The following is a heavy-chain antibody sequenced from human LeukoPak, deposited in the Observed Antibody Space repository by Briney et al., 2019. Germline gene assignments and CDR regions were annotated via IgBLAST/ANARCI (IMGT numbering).Heavy chain of an antibody. CDR1: GFTFSSYS. CDR3: ASISSGYYYPDGPIDY. CDR2: ISSSSSYI. Sequence: PGGSLRLSCAASGFTFSSYSMNWVRQAPGKGLEWVSSISSSSSYIYYADSVKGRFTISRDNAKNSLYLQMNSLRAEDTAVYYCASISSGYYYPDGPIDYWGQGTLVTVSS. V-gene: IGHV3-21*01. J-gene: IGHJ4*02. D-gene: IGHD3-22*01.